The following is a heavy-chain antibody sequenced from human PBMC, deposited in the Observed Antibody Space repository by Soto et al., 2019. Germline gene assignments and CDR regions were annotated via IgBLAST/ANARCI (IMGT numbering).Heavy chain of an antibody. CDR3: ARDPSIVLVPAATYYYYYYGMDV. CDR2: ISYDDEINQ. CDR1: GFTFSNYD. V-gene: IGHV3-30-3*01. Sequence: GGSLRLSCAASGFTFSNYDMHWVRQAPGKRLEWVAVISYDDEINQYYADSVKGRFTISRDKSSNMLYLEMNSLRVEDTAVYYCARDPSIVLVPAATYYYYYYGMDVWGQGTTVTVSS. D-gene: IGHD2-2*01. J-gene: IGHJ6*02.